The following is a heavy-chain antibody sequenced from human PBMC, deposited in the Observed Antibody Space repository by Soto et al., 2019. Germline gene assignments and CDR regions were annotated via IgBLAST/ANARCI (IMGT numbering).Heavy chain of an antibody. CDR1: GFSLSTTGVG. V-gene: IGHV2-5*02. J-gene: IGHJ4*02. CDR3: AHSDYIRPLDS. Sequence: FGPTRVNPRQTLTLTGAFAGFSLSTTGVGVGWIRQPPGKALEWLALIYWDDDNRYSPSLKSRLTITKDTSKNQVVLTMTNMDPLDTATYYCAHSDYIRPLDSWGQGTLVTVS. CDR2: IYWDDDN. D-gene: IGHD4-17*01.